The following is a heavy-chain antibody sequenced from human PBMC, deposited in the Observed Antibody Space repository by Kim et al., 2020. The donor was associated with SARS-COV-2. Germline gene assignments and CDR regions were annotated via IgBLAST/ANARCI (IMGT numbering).Heavy chain of an antibody. CDR2: IYPGDSDT. D-gene: IGHD4-17*01. Sequence: GESLKISCKGSGYSFTSYWIGWVRQMPGKGLEWMGIIYPGDSDTRYSPSFQGQVTISADKSISTAYLQWSSLKASDTAMYYCARRPDYGGNPVWFDPWGQGTLVTVSS. V-gene: IGHV5-51*01. CDR3: ARRPDYGGNPVWFDP. CDR1: GYSFTSYW. J-gene: IGHJ5*02.